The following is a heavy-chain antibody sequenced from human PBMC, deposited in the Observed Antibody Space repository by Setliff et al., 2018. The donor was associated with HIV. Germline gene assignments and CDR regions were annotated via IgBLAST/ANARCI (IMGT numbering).Heavy chain of an antibody. CDR1: GGSISNSRYY. CDR3: ARYSTLTTNFDY. J-gene: IGHJ4*02. V-gene: IGHV4-39*01. D-gene: IGHD4-17*01. CDR2: IYYSGST. Sequence: PSETLSLTCTVSGGSISNSRYYWSWIRQPPGKGLEWIGSIYYSGSTYYNPSLKSRVTISVDTSKNQFSLKLAFVTAADTAVYYCARYSTLTTNFDYWGQGTQVTVS.